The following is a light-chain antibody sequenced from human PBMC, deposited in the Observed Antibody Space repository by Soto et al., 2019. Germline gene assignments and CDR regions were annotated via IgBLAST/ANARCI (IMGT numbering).Light chain of an antibody. J-gene: IGKJ4*01. CDR1: QSVSSNY. Sequence: EIVLTQSPATLSLSPGERATLSCSASQSVSSNYLAWYQQKPGQAPRLLIYGASSRATGIPDRFSGSGSGTDFTLTISRLEPEDFVVYYCQQYGSSPPLTFGGGTKVDI. CDR2: GAS. V-gene: IGKV3-20*01. CDR3: QQYGSSPPLT.